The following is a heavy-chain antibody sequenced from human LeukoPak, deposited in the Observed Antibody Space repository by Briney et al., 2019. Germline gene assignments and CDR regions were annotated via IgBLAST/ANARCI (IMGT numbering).Heavy chain of an antibody. CDR3: ARGPYCGGDCYSGESYYYYGMDV. Sequence: ASVKVSRKASGYTFTSYGISWVRQAPGQGLEWMGWISAYNGNTNYAQKLQGRVTMTTDTSTSTAYMELRSLRSDDTAAYYCARGPYCGGDCYSGESYYYYGMDVWGQGTTVAVSS. D-gene: IGHD2-21*02. CDR1: GYTFTSYG. J-gene: IGHJ6*02. V-gene: IGHV1-18*01. CDR2: ISAYNGNT.